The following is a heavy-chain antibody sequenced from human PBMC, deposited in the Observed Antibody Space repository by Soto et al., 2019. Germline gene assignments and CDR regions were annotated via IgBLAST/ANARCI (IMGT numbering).Heavy chain of an antibody. J-gene: IGHJ4*02. CDR1: GFTVSSNY. CDR3: AREGLHLGELSGYYFDY. V-gene: IGHV3-66*01. D-gene: IGHD3-16*02. Sequence: EVQLVESGGGLVQPGGSLRLSCAASGFTVSSNYMSWVRQAPGKGLERVSVIYSGGSTYYADSVKGRFTISRDNSKNTLYLQMNSLRAEDTAVYYCAREGLHLGELSGYYFDYWGQGTLVTVSS. CDR2: IYSGGST.